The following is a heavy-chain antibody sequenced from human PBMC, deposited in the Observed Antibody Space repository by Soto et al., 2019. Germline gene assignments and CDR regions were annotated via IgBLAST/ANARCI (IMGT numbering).Heavy chain of an antibody. CDR3: VAEARVSETSYNAPKDYYYSAMDV. Sequence: PSQTLSLTCAISGDSVSSNSAAWNWIRQFPSRGLEWLGRTYYRSRWYTDYAVSVKSRITINPDTSKNQFSLQLNSVTPEDTAVYYCVAEARVSETSYNAPKDYYYSAMDVWGQGTTVTVSS. V-gene: IGHV6-1*01. CDR1: GDSVSSNSAA. D-gene: IGHD3-10*01. CDR2: TYYRSRWYT. J-gene: IGHJ6*02.